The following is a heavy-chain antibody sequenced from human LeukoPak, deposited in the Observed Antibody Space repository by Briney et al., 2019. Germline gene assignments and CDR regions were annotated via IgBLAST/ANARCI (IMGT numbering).Heavy chain of an antibody. CDR3: ARDYLVGAPLDS. Sequence: SETLTLTCTVSGVSVTNYYWAWIRQPAGKGLKWIGRMYISGSTNYNPSLKSRVTISIDKTKNQFSLKLRSVTAADTAVYYCARDYLVGAPLDSWGQGTLVTVSP. CDR2: MYISGST. J-gene: IGHJ4*02. V-gene: IGHV4-4*07. CDR1: GVSVTNYY. D-gene: IGHD1-26*01.